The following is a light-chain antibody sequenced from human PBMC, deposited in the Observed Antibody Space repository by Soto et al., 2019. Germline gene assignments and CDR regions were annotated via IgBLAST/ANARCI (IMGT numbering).Light chain of an antibody. CDR3: SSYARSNNWV. V-gene: IGLV2-8*01. CDR2: EVN. CDR1: SSDVGGYNY. J-gene: IGLJ3*02. Sequence: QSVLTQPPSASGSLGQSVTISCTGTSSDVGGYNYVSWYQQHPGKAPKVMIYEVNKRPSGVPDRFSGSKSGNTASLTVSGLQAEDEADYYCSSYARSNNWVFGGGTKVTVL.